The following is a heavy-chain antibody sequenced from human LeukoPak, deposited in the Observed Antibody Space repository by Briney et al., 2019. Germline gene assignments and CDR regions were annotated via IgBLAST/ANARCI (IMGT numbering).Heavy chain of an antibody. CDR3: ARERIAVADFDY. D-gene: IGHD6-19*01. CDR2: ISAYNGNT. CDR1: GYTFTSYG. V-gene: IGHV1-18*01. J-gene: IGHJ4*02. Sequence: ASVKVSCKASGYTFTSYGISWVRQAPGQGLEWMGWISAYNGNTNYAQKFQGRVTMTRDTSISTAYMELSRLRSDDTAVYYCARERIAVADFDYWGRGTLVTVSS.